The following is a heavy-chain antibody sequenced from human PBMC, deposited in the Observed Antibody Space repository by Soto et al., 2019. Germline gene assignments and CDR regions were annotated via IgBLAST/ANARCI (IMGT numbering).Heavy chain of an antibody. D-gene: IGHD1-26*01. Sequence: PGGSLRLSCAASGFTFSSYAMSWVRQAPGKGLEWVSGISGRGGSTNYADSVKGRFTISRDNSKNTLYLQMNSLRAEDTAIYYCAKGALPPDVPGAYYYYYGMDVWGQGTTVTVSS. CDR3: AKGALPPDVPGAYYYYYGMDV. CDR2: ISGRGGST. J-gene: IGHJ6*02. CDR1: GFTFSSYA. V-gene: IGHV3-23*01.